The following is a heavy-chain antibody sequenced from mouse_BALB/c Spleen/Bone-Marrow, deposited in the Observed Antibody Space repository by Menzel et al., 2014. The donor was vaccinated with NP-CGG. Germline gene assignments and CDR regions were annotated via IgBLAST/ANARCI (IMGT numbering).Heavy chain of an antibody. Sequence: EVNLVESGPELEKPGASVKISCKASGYSFTAYNMNWVKQSNGKSLEWIGSIDPYYGGTSYNQKFKGKATLTVDKSSSTASMQLKNLTSEDSAVYYCTRDDSPYWYFDVWGAGTTVTVSS. CDR1: GYSFTAYN. V-gene: IGHV1-39*01. CDR3: TRDDSPYWYFDV. J-gene: IGHJ1*01. CDR2: IDPYYGGT. D-gene: IGHD2-4*01.